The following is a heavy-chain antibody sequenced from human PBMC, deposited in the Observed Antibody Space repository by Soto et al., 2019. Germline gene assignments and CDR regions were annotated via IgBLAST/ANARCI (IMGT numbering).Heavy chain of an antibody. V-gene: IGHV1-46*01. CDR1: GYTFSTYY. CDR2: INPSGGST. CDR3: AVGKWELLLRYYYYGMDV. D-gene: IGHD1-26*01. Sequence: VKVSCKASGYTFSTYYMHWVRQAPGQGYEWMGIINPSGGSTTYAQKFQGRVTMTRDKSTSTVYMELSSLRSEDTAVYYCAVGKWELLLRYYYYGMDVWGQGTTVTVSS. J-gene: IGHJ6*02.